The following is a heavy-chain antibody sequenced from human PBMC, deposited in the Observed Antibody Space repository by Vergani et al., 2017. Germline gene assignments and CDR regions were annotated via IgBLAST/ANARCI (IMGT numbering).Heavy chain of an antibody. J-gene: IGHJ4*02. CDR2: ISDSGGST. CDR1: GFTFSSYA. D-gene: IGHD3-22*01. CDR3: AKDGYYYDMSY. Sequence: EVQLLESGGGLVQPGGSLRLSCAASGFTFSSYAMSWVRQAPGKGLEWVSVISDSGGSTYYADYVKGRFTISRDNSKNTLYLQMNSLRAEDTAVYYCAKDGYYYDMSYWGQGTLVTVSS. V-gene: IGHV3-23*01.